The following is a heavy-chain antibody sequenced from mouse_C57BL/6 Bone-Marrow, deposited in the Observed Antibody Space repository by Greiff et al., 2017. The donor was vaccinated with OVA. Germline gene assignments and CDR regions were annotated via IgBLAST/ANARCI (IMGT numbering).Heavy chain of an antibody. CDR1: GYTFTSYW. V-gene: IGHV1-55*01. CDR3: ARSTYGSSLYYFDY. D-gene: IGHD1-1*01. J-gene: IGHJ2*01. Sequence: QVQLQQPGAELVKPGASVKMSCKASGYTFTSYWITWVKQRPGQGLEWIGDIYPGSGSTNCNEKFKSKATLTVDTSSSTAYMQLSSLTSEDSAVYYCARSTYGSSLYYFDYWGQGTTLTVSS. CDR2: IYPGSGST.